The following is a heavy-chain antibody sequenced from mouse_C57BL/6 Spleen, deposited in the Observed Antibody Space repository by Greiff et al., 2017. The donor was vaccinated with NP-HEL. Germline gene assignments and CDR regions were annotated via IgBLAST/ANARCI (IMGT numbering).Heavy chain of an antibody. D-gene: IGHD4-1*01. Sequence: EVQLQQSGPELVKPGASVKISCKASGYTFTDYYMNWVKQSHGKSLEWIGDINPNNGGTSYNQKFKGKATLTVDKSSSTAYMELRSLTSEDSAVYYCARSSPGTSELECAMDYWGQGTSVTVSS. CDR1: GYTFTDYY. V-gene: IGHV1-26*01. J-gene: IGHJ4*01. CDR3: ARSSPGTSELECAMDY. CDR2: INPNNGGT.